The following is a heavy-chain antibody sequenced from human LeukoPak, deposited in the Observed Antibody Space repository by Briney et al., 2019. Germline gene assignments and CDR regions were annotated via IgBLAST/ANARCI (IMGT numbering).Heavy chain of an antibody. D-gene: IGHD1-26*01. V-gene: IGHV4-59*08. CDR3: ASAQAYRGRIFDF. J-gene: IGHJ4*02. Sequence: PSETLSLTCTASGVSISNYYWNWIRQPPGKGLEWIAYIYYTGSTNYNPSLKRRVTMSVDTSNNQIPLLLNSVPTDDTAVVYCASAQAYRGRIFDFWGQGTLVTVSS. CDR1: GVSISNYY. CDR2: IYYTGST.